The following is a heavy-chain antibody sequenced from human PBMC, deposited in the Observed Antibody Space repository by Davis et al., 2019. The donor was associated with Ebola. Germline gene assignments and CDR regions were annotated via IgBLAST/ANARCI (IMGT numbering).Heavy chain of an antibody. J-gene: IGHJ6*02. V-gene: IGHV3-7*01. CDR3: ARDRSRFYV. Sequence: GESLKISCVASGFTFSRYWRSWVRQAPGKGLEWVANIKQDGSEKYYVDSVKGRFTISRDNAKNSLYLQMNSLRAEDTAVYYCARDRSRFYVWGQGTTVTVSS. D-gene: IGHD3-3*01. CDR1: GFTFSRYW. CDR2: IKQDGSEK.